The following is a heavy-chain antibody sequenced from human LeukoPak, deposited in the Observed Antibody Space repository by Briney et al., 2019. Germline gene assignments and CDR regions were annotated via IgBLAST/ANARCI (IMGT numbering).Heavy chain of an antibody. CDR1: GFTFSSYS. J-gene: IGHJ4*02. CDR2: IGYDGSEK. V-gene: IGHV3-33*01. D-gene: IGHD6-13*01. CDR3: TRGDRGSSWFPPPGSY. Sequence: GRSLRLSCAASGFTFSSYSMHWVRQAPGKGLGWVAIIGYDGSEKYYADSVRGRFSISRDNSKNTRYLQMNSLRVEDTALYYCTRGDRGSSWFPPPGSYWGQGTLVTVSS.